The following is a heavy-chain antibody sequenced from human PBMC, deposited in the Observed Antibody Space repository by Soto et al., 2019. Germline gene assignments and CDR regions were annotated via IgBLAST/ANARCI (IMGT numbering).Heavy chain of an antibody. CDR1: GYSFTKYW. V-gene: IGHV5-51*01. Sequence: PVASLNISCKGSGYSFTKYWIGWVRQMPGKSLEWMGIIYPGDSDTRYSPSFQGQVTISADKSISPAYLQWSSLKASDTAMYYCATTCDYDSSGYFFGNWGQGTLGAVAS. CDR3: ATTCDYDSSGYFFGN. J-gene: IGHJ4*02. D-gene: IGHD3-22*01. CDR2: IYPGDSDT.